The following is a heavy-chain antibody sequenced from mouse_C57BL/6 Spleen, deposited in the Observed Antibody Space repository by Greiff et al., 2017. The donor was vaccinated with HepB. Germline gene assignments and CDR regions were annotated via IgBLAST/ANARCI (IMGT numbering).Heavy chain of an antibody. CDR3: AQGTRAMGY. V-gene: IGHV1-19*01. CDR1: GYTFTDYY. Sequence: VQLQQSGPVLVKPGASVKMSCKASGYTFTDYYMNWVKQSHGKSLEWIGVINPYNGGTSYNQKFKGKATLTVDKSSSTAYMQLNSLTSEDSAVYYCAQGTRAMGYWGQGTSVTVSS. J-gene: IGHJ4*01. CDR2: INPYNGGT. D-gene: IGHD3-3*01.